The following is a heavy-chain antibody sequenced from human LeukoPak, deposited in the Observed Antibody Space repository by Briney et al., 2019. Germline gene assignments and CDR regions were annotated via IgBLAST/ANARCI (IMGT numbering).Heavy chain of an antibody. D-gene: IGHD3-22*01. CDR3: AREGYYYDSSGSDY. V-gene: IGHV4-39*02. CDR1: GGSISSSSYY. J-gene: IGHJ4*02. Sequence: SETLSLTCIVSGGSISSSSYYWGWIRQPPGKGLEWIGSIYYSGSTYHNPSLKSRVTISVDTSKNQFSLKLSSVTAADTAVYYCAREGYYYDSSGSDYWGQGTLVTVSS. CDR2: IYYSGST.